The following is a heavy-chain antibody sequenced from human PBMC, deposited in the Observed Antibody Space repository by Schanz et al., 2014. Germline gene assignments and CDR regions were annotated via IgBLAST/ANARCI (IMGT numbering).Heavy chain of an antibody. V-gene: IGHV1-69*04. J-gene: IGHJ4*02. D-gene: IGHD1-26*01. CDR2: IIPILGME. CDR1: GGTFSSYA. Sequence: QVQLVQSGAEVKKPGSSVKVSCKASGGTFSSYAFSWVRQAPGQGFEWMGKIIPILGMENYAQKFQGRVTITADISTSTAYMDLSSLRSDDTAVYYCARERPRKGDFDYWGQGTLVTVSS. CDR3: ARERPRKGDFDY.